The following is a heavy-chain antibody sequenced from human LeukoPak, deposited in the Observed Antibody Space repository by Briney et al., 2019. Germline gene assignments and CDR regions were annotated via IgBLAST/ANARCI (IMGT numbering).Heavy chain of an antibody. CDR2: ISSGSDYI. D-gene: IGHD2-15*01. Sequence: GGSLRLSCAASGYTFSLSSMNWVRQAPGKGLEWVSSISSGSDYIFYGDSLKGRFSISRDNAKNSLYLQMNSLRAEDTAVYYCARGGRRFDSWGQGTLVSVSS. CDR3: ARGGRRFDS. CDR1: GYTFSLSS. J-gene: IGHJ5*01. V-gene: IGHV3-21*01.